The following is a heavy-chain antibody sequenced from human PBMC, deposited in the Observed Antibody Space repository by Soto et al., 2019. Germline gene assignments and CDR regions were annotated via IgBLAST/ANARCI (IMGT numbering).Heavy chain of an antibody. J-gene: IGHJ4*02. V-gene: IGHV3-74*01. CDR1: GFTFGDHG. CDR3: AKDSWYFDL. Sequence: GGSLRLSCGASGFTFGDHGMHWVRHVPGKGLVWVARIDTSGHSTNYAESVKGRFTISRDNAKNTVSLQMNSLRVEDTGVYYCAKDSWYFDLWSQGSQVTVSS. D-gene: IGHD6-13*01. CDR2: IDTSGHST.